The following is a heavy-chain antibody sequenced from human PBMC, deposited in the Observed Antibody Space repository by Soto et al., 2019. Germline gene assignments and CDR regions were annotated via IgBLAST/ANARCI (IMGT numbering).Heavy chain of an antibody. V-gene: IGHV3-48*03. CDR2: ISSGGSTV. D-gene: IGHD2-2*01. Sequence: EVQLVESGGALVQPGGSLRLSCVASRFTFSTYEMHWVRQAPGKGLEWVSYISSGGSTVYYADSVKGRFTISRDNTGNSLYLQMNSLRDEDTALYYCVRYCSTTLCNGVATRTFDYWGQGTLVTVSS. J-gene: IGHJ4*02. CDR1: RFTFSTYE. CDR3: VRYCSTTLCNGVATRTFDY.